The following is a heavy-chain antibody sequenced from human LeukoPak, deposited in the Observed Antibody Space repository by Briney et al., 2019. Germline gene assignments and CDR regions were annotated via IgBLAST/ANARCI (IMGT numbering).Heavy chain of an antibody. CDR2: ISSSSSYI. CDR3: ARDIPSSSNNWFDP. V-gene: IGHV3-21*01. D-gene: IGHD6-13*01. CDR1: GFTFSSYS. J-gene: IGHJ5*02. Sequence: GGSLRLSCAASGFTFSSYSMNWVRQAPGKGLEWVSSISSSSSYIYYADSVKGRFTISRDNAKNSPYLQMNSLRAEDTAVYYCARDIPSSSNNWFDPWGQGTLVTVSS.